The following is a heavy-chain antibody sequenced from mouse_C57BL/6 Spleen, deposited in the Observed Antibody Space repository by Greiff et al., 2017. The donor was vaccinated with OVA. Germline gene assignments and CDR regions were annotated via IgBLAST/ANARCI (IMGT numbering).Heavy chain of an antibody. J-gene: IGHJ2*01. CDR1: GYSFTGYY. Sequence: EVQLQQSGPELVKPGASVKISCKASGYSFTGYYMNWVKQSPEKSLEWIGEINPSTGGTTYNQKFKAKATLTVDKSSSTAYMQLKSLTSEDSAVYYCARESSGYLFDYWGQGTTLTVSS. D-gene: IGHD3-2*02. CDR3: ARESSGYLFDY. V-gene: IGHV1-42*01. CDR2: INPSTGGT.